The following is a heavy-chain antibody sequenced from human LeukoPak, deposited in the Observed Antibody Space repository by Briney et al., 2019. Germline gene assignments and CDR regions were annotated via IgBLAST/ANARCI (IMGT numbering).Heavy chain of an antibody. CDR2: ISGSGGST. V-gene: IGHV3-23*01. CDR3: AKELTPMVRGVSPFDY. D-gene: IGHD3-10*01. J-gene: IGHJ4*02. Sequence: GGSLRLSCAASGFTFSSYGMSWVRQAPGKGLEWVSAISGSGGSTYYADSVKGRFTISRDNSKNTLYLQMNSLRAEDTAVYYCAKELTPMVRGVSPFDYWGQGTLVTVSS. CDR1: GFTFSSYG.